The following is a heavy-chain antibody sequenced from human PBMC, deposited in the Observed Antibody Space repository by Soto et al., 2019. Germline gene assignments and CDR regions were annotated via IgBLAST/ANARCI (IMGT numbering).Heavy chain of an antibody. CDR1: GYTFTTYA. J-gene: IGHJ4*02. Sequence: QVQLVQSGAEVMKPGASVKVSCKASGYTFTTYAISWVRQAPGQGLEWMGWINAYNGNTNYAQKLQGRVTMTTGTPTSTAYMVLRSLRSDDTAVYYCASDALPEDYWCQGTLVTVSS. V-gene: IGHV1-18*01. D-gene: IGHD2-21*02. CDR3: ASDALPEDY. CDR2: INAYNGNT.